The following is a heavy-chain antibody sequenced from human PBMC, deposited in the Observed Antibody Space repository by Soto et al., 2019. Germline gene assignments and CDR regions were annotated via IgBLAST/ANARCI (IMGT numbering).Heavy chain of an antibody. CDR1: GFSFSSYA. CDR3: ARDMYSSDYFVKWFGP. D-gene: IGHD6-19*01. J-gene: IGHJ5*02. V-gene: IGHV3-30-3*01. CDR2: ISHDGINK. Sequence: QVRLVESGGGVVQPGRALRLSCTSSGFSFSSYAMYWFRQPPGKGLEWVAVISHDGINKHYADSVKGRVTVSRDNSNPSLDLQLNSLRGEDTAMYYCARDMYSSDYFVKWFGPLGQGTLVTVSS.